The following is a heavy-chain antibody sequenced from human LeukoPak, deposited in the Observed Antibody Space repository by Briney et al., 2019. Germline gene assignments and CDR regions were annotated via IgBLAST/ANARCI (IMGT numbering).Heavy chain of an antibody. CDR3: ARDPGGYCSGGSCYGQDAFDI. Sequence: SETLSLTCTVSGGSISSSLYHWGWIRQSPGKNLEWLGSIYYTGTTHYNPSLKSRVTISVDTSKNQFSLNLSSVTAADTAVYYCARDPGGYCSGGSCYGQDAFDIWGQGTMVTVSS. D-gene: IGHD2-15*01. V-gene: IGHV4-39*07. J-gene: IGHJ3*02. CDR1: GGSISSSLYH. CDR2: IYYTGTT.